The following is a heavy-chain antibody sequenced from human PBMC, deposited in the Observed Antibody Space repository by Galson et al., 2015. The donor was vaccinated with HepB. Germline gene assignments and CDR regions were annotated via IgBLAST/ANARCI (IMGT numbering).Heavy chain of an antibody. Sequence: SLRLSCAASGFTFSSYWMHWVRQAPGKGLVWVSRINSDGSSTSYADSVKGRFTISRDNAKNTLYLQMNSLRAEDTAVYYCARWHTAMVHAFDIWGQGTMVTVSS. CDR1: GFTFSSYW. CDR2: INSDGSST. CDR3: ARWHTAMVHAFDI. V-gene: IGHV3-74*01. J-gene: IGHJ3*02. D-gene: IGHD5-18*01.